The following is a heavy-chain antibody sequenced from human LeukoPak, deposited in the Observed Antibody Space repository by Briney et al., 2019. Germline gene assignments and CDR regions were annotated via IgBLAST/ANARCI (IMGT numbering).Heavy chain of an antibody. CDR3: AGGVIVTSFDY. V-gene: IGHV3-21*04. D-gene: IGHD3-16*02. Sequence: GGSLRLSCAASGFTFSSYSMNWVRQAPGKGLEWVSSISSSSSYIYYADSVKGRFTISRDNAKKSLYLQMNSLRAEDTALYYCAGGVIVTSFDYWGQGTLVTVSS. CDR2: ISSSSSYI. CDR1: GFTFSSYS. J-gene: IGHJ4*02.